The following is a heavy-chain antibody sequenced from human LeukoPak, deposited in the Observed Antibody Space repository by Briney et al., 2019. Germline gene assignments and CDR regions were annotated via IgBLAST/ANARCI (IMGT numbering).Heavy chain of an antibody. V-gene: IGHV4-59*08. CDR2: IYYSGST. Sequence: PSETLSLTCTVSGGSISSYYWTWIRQPPGKGLEWIGYIYYSGSTNSNPSLKSRVTISVDTSKNQFSLKLSSVTAADTAIYYCARSRSSSWSSHVFDIWGQGTMVTVSS. CDR3: ARSRSSSWSSHVFDI. CDR1: GGSISSYY. D-gene: IGHD6-13*01. J-gene: IGHJ3*02.